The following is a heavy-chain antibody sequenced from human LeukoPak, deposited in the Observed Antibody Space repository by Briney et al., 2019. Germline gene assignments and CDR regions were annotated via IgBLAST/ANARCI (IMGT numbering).Heavy chain of an antibody. D-gene: IGHD3-16*02. J-gene: IGHJ4*02. CDR2: IYYSGST. Sequence: SETLSLTCTVSGGSISSYYWSWIRQPPGRGLEWIGYIYYSGSTNYNPSLKSRVTISVDTSKNQFSLKLSSVTAADTAVYYCARLYYDYVWGSYRYLDYWGQGTLVTVSS. CDR1: GGSISSYY. CDR3: ARLYYDYVWGSYRYLDY. V-gene: IGHV4-59*01.